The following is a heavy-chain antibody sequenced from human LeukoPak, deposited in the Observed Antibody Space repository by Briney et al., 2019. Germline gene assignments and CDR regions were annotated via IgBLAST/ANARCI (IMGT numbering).Heavy chain of an antibody. CDR2: ISSSSSTI. CDR1: GFTFSSYS. J-gene: IGHJ4*02. D-gene: IGHD3-3*01. V-gene: IGHV3-48*02. Sequence: GGSLRLSCAASGFTFSSYSMNWVRQAPGKGLEWVSYISSSSSTIYYADSVTARFTISRDNAKNSLYLQMNSLRDEDTAVYYCARDRAQYYDFWSGYPNSFDYWGQGTLVTVSS. CDR3: ARDRAQYYDFWSGYPNSFDY.